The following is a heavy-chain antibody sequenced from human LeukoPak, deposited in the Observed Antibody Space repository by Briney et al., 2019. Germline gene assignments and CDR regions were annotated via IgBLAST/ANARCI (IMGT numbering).Heavy chain of an antibody. D-gene: IGHD4-17*01. J-gene: IGHJ4*02. CDR3: ARVPGYGDFVFDY. V-gene: IGHV4-59*07. CDR2: IHYSGST. CDR1: GGSISSYY. Sequence: SDTLSLTCTVSGGSISSYYWSWIRQPPGKGLEWIGYIHYSGSTNFNPSLKSRVTISVDTSKNQFPLKRSSVTAAATAVYYCARVPGYGDFVFDYWGQGTLATVSS.